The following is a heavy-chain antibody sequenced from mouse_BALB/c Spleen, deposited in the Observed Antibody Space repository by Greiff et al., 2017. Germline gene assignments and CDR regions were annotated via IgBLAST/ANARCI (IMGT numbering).Heavy chain of an antibody. D-gene: IGHD2-1*01. CDR2: IYPGDGDT. Sequence: QVQLQQSGAELARPGASVKLSCKASGYTFTSYWMQWVKQRPGQGLEWIGAIYPGDGDTRYTQKFKGKATLTADKSSSTAYMQLSSLASEDSAVYYCARYGNSFDYWGQGTTLTVSS. CDR3: ARYGNSFDY. J-gene: IGHJ2*01. V-gene: IGHV1-87*01. CDR1: GYTFTSYW.